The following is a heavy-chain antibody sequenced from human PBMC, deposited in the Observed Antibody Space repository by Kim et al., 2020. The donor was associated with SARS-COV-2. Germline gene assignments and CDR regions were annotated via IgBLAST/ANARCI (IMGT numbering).Heavy chain of an antibody. Sequence: GGSLRLSCAASGFTFSNTWMSWVRQAPGKGLEWVGRIKSETDGGTTDSGAPVKGRFTISRDDSKNTLYLQMNSLKTEDTAVYYCTTQRALGYWGKGTLVT. CDR1: GFTFSNTW. J-gene: IGHJ4*02. CDR2: IKSETDGGTT. D-gene: IGHD6-25*01. V-gene: IGHV3-15*01. CDR3: TTQRALGY.